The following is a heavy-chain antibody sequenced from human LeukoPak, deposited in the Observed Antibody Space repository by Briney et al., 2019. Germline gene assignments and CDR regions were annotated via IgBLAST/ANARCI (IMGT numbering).Heavy chain of an antibody. Sequence: GGSLRLSCAASGFTFSSYSMNWVRQAPGKGLEWVSSISSSSSYIYYADSVKGRFTISRDNAKNSLYLQTNSLRAEDTAVYYCAISSGWGRLYYFDYWGQGTLVTVSS. CDR2: ISSSSSYI. D-gene: IGHD6-19*01. CDR1: GFTFSSYS. V-gene: IGHV3-21*01. J-gene: IGHJ4*02. CDR3: AISSGWGRLYYFDY.